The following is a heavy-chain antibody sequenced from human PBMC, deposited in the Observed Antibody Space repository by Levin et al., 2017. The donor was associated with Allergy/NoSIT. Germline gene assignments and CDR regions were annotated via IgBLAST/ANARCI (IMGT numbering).Heavy chain of an antibody. V-gene: IGHV3-30*04. CDR2: ISYDGSNK. D-gene: IGHD2-2*01. J-gene: IGHJ6*02. CDR1: GFTFSSYA. Sequence: GGSLRLSCAASGFTFSSYAMHWVRQAPGKGLEWVAVISYDGSNKYYADSVKGRFTISRDNSKNTLYLQMNSLRAEDTAVYYCARDRADIVVVPAAWGSYYYYYGMDVWGQGTTVTVSS. CDR3: ARDRADIVVVPAAWGSYYYYYGMDV.